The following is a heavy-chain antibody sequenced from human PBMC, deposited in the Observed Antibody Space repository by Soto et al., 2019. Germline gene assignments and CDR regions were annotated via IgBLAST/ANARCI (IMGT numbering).Heavy chain of an antibody. D-gene: IGHD3-10*02. V-gene: IGHV4-59*01. CDR2: IFYSGST. Sequence: QVQLQESGPGLVKPSETLSLTCTVSGGSISSYYWSWIRQPPGKGLEWIGFIFYSGSTSYNPSLKSRVTISIDTSEYKFSLKLNSVTAADTAVYYCASMIGDPVLSFDYWGQGTLVAVSS. J-gene: IGHJ4*02. CDR3: ASMIGDPVLSFDY. CDR1: GGSISSYY.